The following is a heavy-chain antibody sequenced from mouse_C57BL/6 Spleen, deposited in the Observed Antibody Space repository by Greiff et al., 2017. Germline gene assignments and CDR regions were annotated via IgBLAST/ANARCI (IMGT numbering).Heavy chain of an antibody. V-gene: IGHV1-52*01. CDR1: GYTFTSYW. Sequence: QVQLQQPGAELVRPGSSVKLSCKASGYTFTSYWMPWVKQRPIQGLEWIGNIDPSDSETHYNQKFKDKATLTVDKSSSTAYMQLSSLTSEDSAVYYCARRDGSLYAMDYWGQGTSVTVSS. CDR3: ARRDGSLYAMDY. D-gene: IGHD1-1*02. CDR2: IDPSDSET. J-gene: IGHJ4*01.